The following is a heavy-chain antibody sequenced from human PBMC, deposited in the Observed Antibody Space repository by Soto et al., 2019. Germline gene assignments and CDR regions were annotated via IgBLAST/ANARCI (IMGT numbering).Heavy chain of an antibody. CDR3: AKDAVYNDGLWLMDS. CDR1: GFTVSTFA. D-gene: IGHD2-21*01. V-gene: IGHV3-23*01. J-gene: IGHJ4*02. Sequence: GGSLRLSCAASGFTVSTFAMTWVRQAPGKGLESVCGMTGSGATIHYADSVRGRFTISKDNSKNVLFLQMDYLRDEDTAIYYCAKDAVYNDGLWLMDSWGQGTLVTVSS. CDR2: MTGSGATI.